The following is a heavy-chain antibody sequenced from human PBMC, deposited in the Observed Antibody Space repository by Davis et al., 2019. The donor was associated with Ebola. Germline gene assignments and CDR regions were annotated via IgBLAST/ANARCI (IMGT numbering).Heavy chain of an antibody. J-gene: IGHJ6*02. V-gene: IGHV4-34*01. CDR2: INHRGST. CDR3: AGDTAMVSSRYYYYGMDV. D-gene: IGHD5-18*01. CDR1: GGSFSGYY. Sequence: MPGGSLRLSCAVYGGSFSGYYWRWLRHPPGKALEWIGEINHRGSTHYYPSLKSRLTISVDTSKNQFSLKLSSVTAADTAVYYCAGDTAMVSSRYYYYGMDVWGHGTTVTVTS.